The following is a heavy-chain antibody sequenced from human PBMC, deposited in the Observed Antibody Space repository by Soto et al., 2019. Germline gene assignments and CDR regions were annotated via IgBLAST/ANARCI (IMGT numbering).Heavy chain of an antibody. CDR3: SRGYGEQGPTSDY. CDR1: GGSFSGYH. Sequence: QVQLQQWGAGLLKPSETLSLTCAVYGGSFSGYHYTWIRQPPGKGLEWIGEVHHDGGINYNPSLASRATISADASKNQFSLRLRSATAADTAVYYCSRGYGEQGPTSDYWGQGTLVTVSS. V-gene: IGHV4-34*02. J-gene: IGHJ4*02. CDR2: VHHDGGI. D-gene: IGHD3-10*01.